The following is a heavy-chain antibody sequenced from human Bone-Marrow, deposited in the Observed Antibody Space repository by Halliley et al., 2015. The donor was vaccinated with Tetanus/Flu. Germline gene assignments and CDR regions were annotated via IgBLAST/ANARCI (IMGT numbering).Heavy chain of an antibody. Sequence: SLRLSCAAAGFAFNSYWMHWVRQDPGKGLVWVSRINTNGGATSYADSVKGRFTVSRDNAKNTLYLQMNGLRAEDTAVYYCARDLDYHDSGNSGSPGDDFDYWGQGTLVTVSS. CDR3: ARDLDYHDSGNSGSPGDDFDY. J-gene: IGHJ4*02. V-gene: IGHV3-74*01. CDR1: GFAFNSYW. CDR2: INTNGGAT. D-gene: IGHD3-10*01.